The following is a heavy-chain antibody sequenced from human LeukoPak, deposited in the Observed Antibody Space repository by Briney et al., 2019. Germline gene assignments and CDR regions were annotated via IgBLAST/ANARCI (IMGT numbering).Heavy chain of an antibody. V-gene: IGHV1-18*01. Sequence: ASVKVSCKASGYRFSDYAISRVRQAPGQGPEWMGWISAESGNTESAQNFQGRVTMTTDTSTSAAFLELRSLRSDDTAVYYCARPRRSHYFDYWGQGTLVTVSS. J-gene: IGHJ4*02. CDR1: GYRFSDYA. CDR3: ARPRRSHYFDY. CDR2: ISAESGNT.